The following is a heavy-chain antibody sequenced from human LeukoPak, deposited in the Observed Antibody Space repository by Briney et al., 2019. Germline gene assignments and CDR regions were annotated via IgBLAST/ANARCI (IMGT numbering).Heavy chain of an antibody. CDR1: GYTFTSYY. Sequence: ASVKVSCKASGYTFTSYYMHWVRQAPGQGLEWMGIINPSGGSTSYAQKFQGRVTITTDESTSTAYMELSSLRSEDTAVYYCASDTGYFDSTTLGYWGQGTLVTVSS. V-gene: IGHV1-46*01. CDR3: ASDTGYFDSTTLGY. CDR2: INPSGGST. D-gene: IGHD2/OR15-2a*01. J-gene: IGHJ4*02.